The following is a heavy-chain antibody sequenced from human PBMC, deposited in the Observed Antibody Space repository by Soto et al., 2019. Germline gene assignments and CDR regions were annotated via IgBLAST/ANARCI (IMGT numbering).Heavy chain of an antibody. J-gene: IGHJ3*02. CDR1: GYTFTSYG. Sequence: ASVKVSCKASGYTFTSYGISWVRQAPGQGLEWMGWISAYNGNTNYAQKLQGRVTMTTDTSTSTAYMELRSLRSDDTAVYYCARGLDYGDYNGSPDAFDIWGQGTMVTVSS. V-gene: IGHV1-18*01. CDR3: ARGLDYGDYNGSPDAFDI. D-gene: IGHD4-17*01. CDR2: ISAYNGNT.